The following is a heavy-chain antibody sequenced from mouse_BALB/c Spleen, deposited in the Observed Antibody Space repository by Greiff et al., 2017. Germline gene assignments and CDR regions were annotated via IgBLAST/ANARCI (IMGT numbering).Heavy chain of an antibody. CDR1: GFNIKDTY. Sequence: VQLQQSGAELVKPGASVKLSCTASGFNIKDTYMHWVKQRPEQGLEWIGRIDPANGNTKYDPKFQGKATITADTSSNTAYLQLSSLTSEDTAVYYCARERYGNYMDYGGQGTSVTVSS. D-gene: IGHD2-10*02. CDR2: IDPANGNT. CDR3: ARERYGNYMDY. V-gene: IGHV14-3*02. J-gene: IGHJ4*01.